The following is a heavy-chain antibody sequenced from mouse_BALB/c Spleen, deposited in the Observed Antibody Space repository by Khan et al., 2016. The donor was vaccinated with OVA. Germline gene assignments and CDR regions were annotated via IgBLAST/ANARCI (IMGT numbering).Heavy chain of an antibody. Sequence: QVQLKESGAELVRPGASVKLSCKTSGYIFTSYWFHWVKQRSGQGLEWIARIHPGTDNTYFNEKLKDKATLTADKSSSTAYMQLSSLKSEDSAVYFCAREEALYYFDYWGQGTTLTVSS. D-gene: IGHD3-2*02. CDR2: IHPGTDNT. CDR3: AREEALYYFDY. CDR1: GYIFTSYW. J-gene: IGHJ2*01. V-gene: IGHV1-76*01.